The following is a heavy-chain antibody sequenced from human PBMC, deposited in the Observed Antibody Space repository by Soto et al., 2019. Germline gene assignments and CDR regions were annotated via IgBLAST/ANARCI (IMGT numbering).Heavy chain of an antibody. D-gene: IGHD3-22*01. CDR1: GFTFSSYW. J-gene: IGHJ4*02. Sequence: PGGSLRLSCAASGFTFSSYWMHWVRQAPGKGLVWVSRINSDGSSTYYADSVKGRFTISRDNAKNTLYLQMSSLRAEDTAVYYCARSPYYYDSSNYYGYWGQGTLVTVSS. CDR2: INSDGSST. V-gene: IGHV3-74*01. CDR3: ARSPYYYDSSNYYGY.